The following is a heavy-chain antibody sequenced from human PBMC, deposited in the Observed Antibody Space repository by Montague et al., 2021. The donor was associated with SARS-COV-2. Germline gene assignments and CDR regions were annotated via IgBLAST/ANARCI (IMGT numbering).Heavy chain of an antibody. CDR2: IYYSGST. D-gene: IGHD4-23*01. CDR3: ARRGDYGGPRFDY. Sequence: SETLSLTCTVSGGSVSSRSYYWGWIRQPPGKGLEWIGSIYYSGSTYYNPSLKSRVTISVDTSKNQFSLKVSYVTAADTAVYYCARRGDYGGPRFDYWGQGTLGHVSS. J-gene: IGHJ4*02. V-gene: IGHV4-39*01. CDR1: GGSVSSRSYY.